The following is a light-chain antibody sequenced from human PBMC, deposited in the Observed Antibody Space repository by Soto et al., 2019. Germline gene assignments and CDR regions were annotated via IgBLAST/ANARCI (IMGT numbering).Light chain of an antibody. CDR2: TNS. CDR1: SFNIGSNT. J-gene: IGLJ1*01. CDR3: AAWDDSLNSYV. Sequence: QSVLTQPPSASGTPGQRVKISCSGSSFNIGSNTVNWYQQLPGTAPKLLIYTNSQRPSGVPDRFSGSKSGTSASLAISGLQSEDEADYYCAAWDDSLNSYVFGGGTKVTV. V-gene: IGLV1-44*01.